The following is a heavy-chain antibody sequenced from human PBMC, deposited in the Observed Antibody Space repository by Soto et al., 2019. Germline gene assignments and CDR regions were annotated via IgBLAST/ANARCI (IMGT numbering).Heavy chain of an antibody. Sequence: TLSLTCPFSCGSMGSYYLSLIGKGPGKGLEWIGYIYYSGSTNYNPSLTSRVTISVDTSKNQFSLKLSSVTAADTAVYYCARHRYSYGVYYFDYWGQGTLVTVSS. CDR2: IYYSGST. D-gene: IGHD5-18*01. V-gene: IGHV4-59*08. J-gene: IGHJ4*02. CDR3: ARHRYSYGVYYFDY. CDR1: CGSMGSYY.